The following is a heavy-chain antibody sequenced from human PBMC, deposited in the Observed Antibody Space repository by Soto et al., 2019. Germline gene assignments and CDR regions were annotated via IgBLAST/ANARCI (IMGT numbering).Heavy chain of an antibody. CDR2: ISSSSSYT. J-gene: IGHJ4*02. D-gene: IGHD5-12*01. CDR3: ARDHHRYSGYDYVDY. Sequence: PGGSLRLSCAVSGLTFTDAWVNWVRQAPGKGLEWVSYISSSSSYTNYADSVKGRFTISRDNAKNSLYLQMNSLRAEDTAVYYCARDHHRYSGYDYVDYWGQGT. V-gene: IGHV3-11*05. CDR1: GLTFTDAW.